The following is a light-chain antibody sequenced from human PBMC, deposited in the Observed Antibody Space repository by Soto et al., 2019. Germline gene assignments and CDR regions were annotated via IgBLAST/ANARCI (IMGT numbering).Light chain of an antibody. Sequence: QLVPTQPPSASGTPGQRVTISCSGSSSNIGSNTVNWYQQLPGTAPKLLIYSNNQRPSGVPDRFSGSKSGTSASLAISGLQSEDEADYYCAAWDDSLNGPVFGGGTKLTVL. J-gene: IGLJ2*01. CDR3: AAWDDSLNGPV. V-gene: IGLV1-44*01. CDR1: SSNIGSNT. CDR2: SNN.